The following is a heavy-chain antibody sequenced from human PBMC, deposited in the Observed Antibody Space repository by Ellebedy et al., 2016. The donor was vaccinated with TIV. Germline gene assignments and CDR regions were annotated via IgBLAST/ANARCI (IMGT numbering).Heavy chain of an antibody. D-gene: IGHD4-23*01. CDR3: AREVGTTVVNYYYYGMDV. Sequence: AASMKVSCKASGYTLMSYGICWVRQAPGQGLEWMGWVSPYDGNTNYAQDFQGRVSMTIDTSTSTAYMELRSLRSEDTAVYYCAREVGTTVVNYYYYGMDVWGQGTTVTVSS. J-gene: IGHJ6*02. CDR2: VSPYDGNT. CDR1: GYTLMSYG. V-gene: IGHV1-18*01.